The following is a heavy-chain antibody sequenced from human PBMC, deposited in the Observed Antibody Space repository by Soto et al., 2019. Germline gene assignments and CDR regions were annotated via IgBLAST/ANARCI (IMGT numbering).Heavy chain of an antibody. J-gene: IGHJ6*02. D-gene: IGHD2-21*01. CDR2: IYSRGDT. V-gene: IGHV4-4*07. Sequence: SQTLSLTCSVSGGSMRSYYWNWLRQPAGKGLEWIGRIYSRGDTNYNPSVKSRVTMSVDTSKNEFSLRLNSVTAADTAVYYCAGIGEDVYYGMDVWGQGTTVTVSS. CDR3: AGIGEDVYYGMDV. CDR1: GGSMRSYY.